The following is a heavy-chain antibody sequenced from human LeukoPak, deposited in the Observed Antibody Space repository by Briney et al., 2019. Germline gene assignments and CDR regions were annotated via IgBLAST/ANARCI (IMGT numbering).Heavy chain of an antibody. CDR3: ARGGLLEGDYYDSTDEGGKYYFDY. CDR2: IWYDGSNK. V-gene: IGHV3-33*01. Sequence: GRSLRLSCAASGITFRSYGMHWVRQAPGKGLEWVAVIWYDGSNKYYADSVKGRFTISRDNSKNTLYLQMNSLRAEDTAVYYCARGGLLEGDYYDSTDEGGKYYFDYWGQGTLVTVSS. J-gene: IGHJ4*02. CDR1: GITFRSYG. D-gene: IGHD3-22*01.